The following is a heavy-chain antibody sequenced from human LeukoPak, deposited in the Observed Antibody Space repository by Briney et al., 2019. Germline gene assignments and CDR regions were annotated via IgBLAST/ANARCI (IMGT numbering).Heavy chain of an antibody. Sequence: ASVKVSCKASGYTFTGYYMHWVRQAPGQGLEWMGWINPNSGGTNYAQKFQGWVTMTRDTPISTAYMELSRLRSDDTAVYYCARDIIAAAGPSDYWGQGTLVTVSS. CDR1: GYTFTGYY. V-gene: IGHV1-2*04. D-gene: IGHD6-13*01. J-gene: IGHJ4*02. CDR3: ARDIIAAAGPSDY. CDR2: INPNSGGT.